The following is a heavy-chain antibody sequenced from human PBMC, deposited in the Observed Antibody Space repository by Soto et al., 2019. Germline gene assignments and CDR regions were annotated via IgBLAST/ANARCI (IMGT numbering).Heavy chain of an antibody. CDR1: GFTFSLYG. Sequence: QMQVVESGGGVVQPGMSLTVSCVASGFTFSLYGIHWVRQAPGKGLQWVALVSHDGTAYYAESLKGRISISRDNSKNTVSLQMSGLTGEDTAVYYCAKDGAAAGSYGMDIWGQGTTVIVSS. V-gene: IGHV3-30*18. J-gene: IGHJ6*02. CDR3: AKDGAAAGSYGMDI. CDR2: VSHDGTA. D-gene: IGHD6-13*01.